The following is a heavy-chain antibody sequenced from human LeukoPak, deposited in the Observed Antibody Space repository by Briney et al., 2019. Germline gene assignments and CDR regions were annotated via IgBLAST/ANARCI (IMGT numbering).Heavy chain of an antibody. J-gene: IGHJ5*02. CDR2: IYTSGST. V-gene: IGHV4-4*07. CDR1: GNSFGDYY. CDR3: DTGTTGEVKFDP. D-gene: IGHD4-17*01. Sequence: SETLSLTCTVSGNSFGDYYWSWIRQPAGKGLEWIGRIYTSGSTTYNPSLKSRVTMSVDTSKSQFSLNLMSVTAADTAVYTRDTGTTGEVKFDPWGQGTLVTVSS.